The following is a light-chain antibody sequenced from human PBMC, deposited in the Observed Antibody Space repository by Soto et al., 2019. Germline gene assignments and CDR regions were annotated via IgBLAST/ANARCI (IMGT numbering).Light chain of an antibody. CDR2: GAS. CDR1: QSVSIN. Sequence: TVLTQSPATLSVSPGERASLSCRASQSVSINLAWYQQKPGQAPRLLIYGASTRATGIPARFSGSGSGTGFTLTINSLQSEDFAVYYCQEYDNWPPEGTFGQGTKVEV. J-gene: IGKJ1*01. CDR3: QEYDNWPPEGT. V-gene: IGKV3-15*01.